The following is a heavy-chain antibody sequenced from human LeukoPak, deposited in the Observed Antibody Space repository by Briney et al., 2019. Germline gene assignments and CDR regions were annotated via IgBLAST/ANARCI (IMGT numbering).Heavy chain of an antibody. CDR1: GGSISSYY. J-gene: IGHJ4*02. CDR2: IYYSGST. V-gene: IGHV4-59*12. CDR3: ARDPSDYCSSTSCYTREYYFDY. D-gene: IGHD2-2*02. Sequence: PSETLSLTCTVSGGSISSYYWSWIRQPPGKGLEWIGYIYYSGSTNYNPSLKSRVTMSVDTSKNQFSLKLSSVTAADTAVYYCARDPSDYCSSTSCYTREYYFDYWGQGTLVTVSS.